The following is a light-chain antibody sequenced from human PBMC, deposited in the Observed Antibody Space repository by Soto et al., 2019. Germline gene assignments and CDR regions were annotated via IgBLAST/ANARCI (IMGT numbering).Light chain of an antibody. V-gene: IGLV1-51*01. J-gene: IGLJ1*01. CDR1: SSNIGAGFD. Sequence: QSVLTQPPSVSGAPGQRLTISCAGTSSNIGAGFDVHWYQQLPGTAPKLLIYDDYKRPSGIPDRFSGSKSGTSATLGITGFQTGDEADYYCGSWDSSLSAYVFGTGTKLTVL. CDR2: DDY. CDR3: GSWDSSLSAYV.